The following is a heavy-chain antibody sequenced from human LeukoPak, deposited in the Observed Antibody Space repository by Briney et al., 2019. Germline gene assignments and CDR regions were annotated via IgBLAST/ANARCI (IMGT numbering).Heavy chain of an antibody. J-gene: IGHJ3*02. V-gene: IGHV4-39*07. Sequence: SETLSLTCTVSGGSISSSSYYWGWIRQPPGKGLEWIGSIYYSGSTYYNPSLKSRVTISVDTSKNQFSLKLSSVTAADTAVYHCARGLGIAARGDAFDIWGQGTMVTVSS. CDR2: IYYSGST. CDR3: ARGLGIAARGDAFDI. CDR1: GGSISSSSYY. D-gene: IGHD6-6*01.